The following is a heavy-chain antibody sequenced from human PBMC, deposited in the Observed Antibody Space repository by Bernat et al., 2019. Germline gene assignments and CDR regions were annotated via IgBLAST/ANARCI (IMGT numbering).Heavy chain of an antibody. CDR2: INPTGGST. D-gene: IGHD6-19*01. Sequence: QVQLVQSGAEVKKPGASVKVSCKASGYTFTSYYMHWVRQAPGQGLEWMGFINPTGGSTSYAQKFQGRVTMTRDTSTSTVYMELSSLRSEDTAVYYCARERIAVAGTDAFDIWGQGTMITVSS. CDR3: ARERIAVAGTDAFDI. V-gene: IGHV1-46*01. CDR1: GYTFTSYY. J-gene: IGHJ3*02.